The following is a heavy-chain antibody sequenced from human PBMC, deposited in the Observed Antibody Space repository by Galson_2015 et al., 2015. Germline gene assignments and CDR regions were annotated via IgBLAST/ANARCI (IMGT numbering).Heavy chain of an antibody. D-gene: IGHD2-2*01. CDR1: GFTFSSYA. V-gene: IGHV3-64*04. J-gene: IGHJ5*02. Sequence: SLRLSCAASGFTFSSYAMHWVRQAPGKGLEYVSAISSNGGSTYYADSVKGRFTISRDNSKNTLYLQMNSLRAEDTAVYYCARSLGYCSSTSCYANWFDPWGQGTLVTVSS. CDR2: ISSNGGST. CDR3: ARSLGYCSSTSCYANWFDP.